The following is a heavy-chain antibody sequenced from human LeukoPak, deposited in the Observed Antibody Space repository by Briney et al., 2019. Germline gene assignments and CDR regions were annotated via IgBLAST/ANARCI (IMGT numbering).Heavy chain of an antibody. V-gene: IGHV1-8*03. CDR3: ARGYCTSTSCHFDY. D-gene: IGHD2-2*01. Sequence: GASVKVSCKASGYTFTTYDINWVRQATGQGLEWMGWMNPNSGNTGYAQKFQGRVTITRNTSISTAYLELSRLRSEDTAVYYCARGYCTSTSCHFDYWGQGTLVTVSS. CDR2: MNPNSGNT. CDR1: GYTFTTYD. J-gene: IGHJ4*02.